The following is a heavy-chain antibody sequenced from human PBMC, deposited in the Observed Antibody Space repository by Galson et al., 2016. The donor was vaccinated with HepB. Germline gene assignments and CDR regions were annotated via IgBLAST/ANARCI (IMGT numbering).Heavy chain of an antibody. CDR2: ISNRGKV. Sequence: TLSLTCTVSGGSVSSSYYWSWIRQSPGKGLEWLGHISNRGKVDYNPPLNNRVALSVDTSKNQVSLTVTSVTTTDAAVYYCARDSGGYGQNYWGLGTLITVSS. J-gene: IGHJ4*02. CDR3: ARDSGGYGQNY. CDR1: GGSVSSSYY. V-gene: IGHV4-61*01. D-gene: IGHD3-16*01.